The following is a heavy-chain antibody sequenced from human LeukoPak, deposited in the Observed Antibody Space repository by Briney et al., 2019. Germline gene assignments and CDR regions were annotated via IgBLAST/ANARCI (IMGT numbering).Heavy chain of an antibody. CDR3: ARDSTSMVGFYYYGMDV. Sequence: ASVKVSCKASGGXFSSYGISWVRQAPGQGLEWMGWISAYNGNTNYAQKLQGRVTMTTDTSTSTAYMELRSLRSDDTAVYYCARDSTSMVGFYYYGMDVWGQGTTVTVSS. V-gene: IGHV1-18*01. CDR1: GGXFSSYG. CDR2: ISAYNGNT. J-gene: IGHJ6*02. D-gene: IGHD2-8*01.